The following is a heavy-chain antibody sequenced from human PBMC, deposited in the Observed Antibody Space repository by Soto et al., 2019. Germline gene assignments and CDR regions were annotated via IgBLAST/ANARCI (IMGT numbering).Heavy chain of an antibody. CDR3: ARDWWRTIFGVVIILIQYYYYYYMDV. D-gene: IGHD3-3*01. V-gene: IGHV3-33*01. CDR1: GFTFSSYG. CDR2: IWYDGSNK. Sequence: GGSLRLSCAASGFTFSSYGMHWVRQAPGKGLEWVAVIWYDGSNKYYADSVKGRFTISRDNSKNTLYLQMNSLRAEDTAVYYCARDWWRTIFGVVIILIQYYYYYYMDVWGKGTTVTVSS. J-gene: IGHJ6*03.